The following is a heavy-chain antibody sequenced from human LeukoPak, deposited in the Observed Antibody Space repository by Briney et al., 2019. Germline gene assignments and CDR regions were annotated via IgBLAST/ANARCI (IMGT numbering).Heavy chain of an antibody. CDR2: IYYSGST. CDR3: ARYYDFWSGYYSYFDY. D-gene: IGHD3-3*01. Sequence: PSETLSLTCAVYGGSFSGYYWSWIRQPPGKGLEWIGYIYYSGSTNYNPSLKSRVTISVDTSKNQFSLKLSSVTAADTAVYYCARYYDFWSGYYSYFDYWGQGTLVTVSS. CDR1: GGSFSGYY. V-gene: IGHV4-59*01. J-gene: IGHJ4*02.